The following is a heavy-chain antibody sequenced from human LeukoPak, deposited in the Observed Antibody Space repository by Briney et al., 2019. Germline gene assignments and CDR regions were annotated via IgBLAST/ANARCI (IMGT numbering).Heavy chain of an antibody. V-gene: IGHV4-59*01. D-gene: IGHD6-19*01. Sequence: SETLSLTCTVXXXXXTXXYXXXXXXXXXXXXEXIGYIYYSGSXXYTPSLKSRVTISVATSKNKFSLKLSSVTAADTAVYYCARGYSSGWYANWGQGTLVTVSS. J-gene: IGHJ4*02. CDR3: ARGYSSGWYAN. CDR2: IYYSGSX. CDR1: XXXXTXXY.